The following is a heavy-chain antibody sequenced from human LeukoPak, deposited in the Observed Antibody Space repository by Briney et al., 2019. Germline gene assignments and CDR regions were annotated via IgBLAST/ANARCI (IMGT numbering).Heavy chain of an antibody. J-gene: IGHJ3*01. CDR1: GFTICSSW. CDR3: LRV. CDR2: ISSDGGST. Sequence: GGSLRLSCAASGFTICSSWMHWVRQAPGKGPEWVSRISSDGGSTTYSDSVKDRFTFSKDNAKNTLNLQLNILRPEDTALYYLLRVWG. V-gene: IGHV3-74*03.